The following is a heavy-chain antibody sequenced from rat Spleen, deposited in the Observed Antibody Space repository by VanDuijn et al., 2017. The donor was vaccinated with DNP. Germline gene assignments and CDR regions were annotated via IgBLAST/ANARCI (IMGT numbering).Heavy chain of an antibody. CDR1: GFSLSSYG. CDR3: ARFPPGYSSYRDWYFDF. D-gene: IGHD1-2*01. Sequence: QVQLRESGPGLMQPSQTLSLTCTVSGFSLSSYGVSWVRQFPGKGLEWIAAISSGGSTYYNSALKSRLTIIRDTSKSQVLLKMNRLQTEDTAMYSCARFPPGYSSYRDWYFDFWGPGTMVTVSS. CDR2: ISSGGST. V-gene: IGHV2S12*01. J-gene: IGHJ1*01.